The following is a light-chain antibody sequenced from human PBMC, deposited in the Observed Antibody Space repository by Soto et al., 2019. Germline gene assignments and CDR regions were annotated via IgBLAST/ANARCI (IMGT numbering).Light chain of an antibody. J-gene: IGLJ2*01. V-gene: IGLV2-14*01. Sequence: QSALTQPASVSGSPGQSITISCTGTSSDVGGYNYVSWYQQHPGKAPKLMIYDVSNRPSGVSNRFSGSNSGNTATLTISGLQAEDEDDYYCNSYTCSSTLVVFGGGTKLTVL. CDR1: SSDVGGYNY. CDR2: DVS. CDR3: NSYTCSSTLVV.